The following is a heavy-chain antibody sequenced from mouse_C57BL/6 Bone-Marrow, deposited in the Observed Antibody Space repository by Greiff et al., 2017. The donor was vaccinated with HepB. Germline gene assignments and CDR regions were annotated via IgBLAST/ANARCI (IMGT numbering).Heavy chain of an antibody. CDR2: IYPGDGDT. V-gene: IGHV1-82*01. D-gene: IGHD1-1*01. J-gene: IGHJ2*01. CDR1: GYAFSSSW. CDR3: AREHYYGSSLDY. Sequence: VKLQESGPELVKPGASVKISCKASGYAFSSSWMNWVKQRPGKGLEWIGRIYPGDGDTNYNGKFKGKATLTADKSSSTAYMQLSSLTSEDSAVYFCAREHYYGSSLDYWGQGTTLTVSS.